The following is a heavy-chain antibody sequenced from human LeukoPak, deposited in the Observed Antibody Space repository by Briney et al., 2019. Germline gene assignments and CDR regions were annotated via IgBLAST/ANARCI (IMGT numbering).Heavy chain of an antibody. J-gene: IGHJ4*02. CDR2: IVVGSGNT. V-gene: IGHV1-58*02. Sequence: SVKVSCKASGFTFTSSAMQWVRQARGQRLEWVGWIVVGSGNTNYAQTFQERVTITRDMSTSTAYMELGSVRAEDTAVYYCAAEGVAGQEKKSHWGQGTLVTVSS. CDR3: AAEGVAGQEKKSH. D-gene: IGHD6-19*01. CDR1: GFTFTSSA.